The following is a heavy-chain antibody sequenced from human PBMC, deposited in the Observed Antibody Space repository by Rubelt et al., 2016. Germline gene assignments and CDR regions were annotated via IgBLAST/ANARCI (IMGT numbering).Heavy chain of an antibody. Sequence: GLLKPSETLSLTCAVYGGSFSGYYWSWIRQPPGKGLEWIGEINHSGSTNYNPSLKSRVTISVDTSKNQFPLKLSSVTAADTAVYYCARGENYNAFDIWGQGTMVTVSS. CDR2: INHSGST. CDR3: ARGENYNAFDI. D-gene: IGHD1-7*01. CDR1: GGSFSGYY. V-gene: IGHV4-34*01. J-gene: IGHJ3*02.